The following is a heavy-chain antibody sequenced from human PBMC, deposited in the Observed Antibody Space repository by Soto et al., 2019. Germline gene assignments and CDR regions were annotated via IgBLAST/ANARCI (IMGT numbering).Heavy chain of an antibody. CDR2: ISYDGSNK. V-gene: IGHV3-30-3*01. D-gene: IGHD3-22*01. J-gene: IGHJ5*02. Sequence: GWSLRLSCAASGFAFSSYAMHWVRQAPGKGLEWVAVISYDGSNKYYADSVKGRFTISRDNSKNTLYLQMNSLRAEDTAVYYCARDGMYYYDFSLEDSWGQGTLGTVSS. CDR1: GFAFSSYA. CDR3: ARDGMYYYDFSLEDS.